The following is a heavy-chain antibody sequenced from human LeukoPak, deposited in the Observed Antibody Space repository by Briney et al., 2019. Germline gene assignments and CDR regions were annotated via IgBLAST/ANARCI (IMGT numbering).Heavy chain of an antibody. J-gene: IGHJ4*02. CDR3: AKDNKGPYYYDSSGYLNPFDY. CDR2: ISGSGGST. D-gene: IGHD3-22*01. V-gene: IGHV3-23*01. Sequence: GGSLRLSCAASGFTFSSYAMSWVRQAPGKGLEWVSAISGSGGSTYYADSVKGRFTISRDNSKNTLYLQMNSLRAEDTAVYYCAKDNKGPYYYDSSGYLNPFDYWGQGTLVTVSS. CDR1: GFTFSSYA.